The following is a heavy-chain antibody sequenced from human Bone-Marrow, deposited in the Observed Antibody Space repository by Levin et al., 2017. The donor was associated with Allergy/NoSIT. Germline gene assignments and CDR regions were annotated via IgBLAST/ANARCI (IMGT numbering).Heavy chain of an antibody. J-gene: IGHJ4*02. CDR2: ISGTGAGS. D-gene: IGHD4-17*01. V-gene: IGHV3-23*01. CDR3: AKSHGDYVYYFDS. CDR1: GFSFRSYA. Sequence: GGSLRLSCAASGFSFRSYAMGWVRQAPGKGLEWVSAISGTGAGSFYADSVKGRFTISRDNSKNTLYLQMNSLRAEDTAVYHCAKSHGDYVYYFDSWGLGTRVTVSS.